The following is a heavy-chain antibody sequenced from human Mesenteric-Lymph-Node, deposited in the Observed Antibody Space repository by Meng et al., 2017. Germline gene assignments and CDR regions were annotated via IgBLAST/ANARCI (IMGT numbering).Heavy chain of an antibody. D-gene: IGHD5-24*01. CDR2: ISYDGSNK. CDR3: AKVGDGYNYIVGY. V-gene: IGHV3-30*04. J-gene: IGHJ4*02. CDR1: GFTFSSYA. Sequence: GESLKISCAASGFTFSSYAMHWVRQAPGKGLEWVAVISYDGSNKYYADSVKGRFTISRDNSKNTLYLQMNSLRAEDTAVYYCAKVGDGYNYIVGYWGQGTLVTVSS.